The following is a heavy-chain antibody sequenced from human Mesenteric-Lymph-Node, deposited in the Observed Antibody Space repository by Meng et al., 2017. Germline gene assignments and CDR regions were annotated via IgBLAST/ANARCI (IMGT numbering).Heavy chain of an antibody. CDR3: ARGKTRDGNRGPFRY. J-gene: IGHJ4*02. D-gene: IGHD5-24*01. V-gene: IGHV4-4*07. CDR2: VYISGST. Sequence: SETLSLTCTVSGGSVSSYYWSWIRQPAGRGPEWIGRVYISGSTNYNPSLKSRVTMSVDTSKNQVSLRLTSMTAADTAVYYCARGKTRDGNRGPFRYWGQGTLVTVSS. CDR1: GGSVSSYY.